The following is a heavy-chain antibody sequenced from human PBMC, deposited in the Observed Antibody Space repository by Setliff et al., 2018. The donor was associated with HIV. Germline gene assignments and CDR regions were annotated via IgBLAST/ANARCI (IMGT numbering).Heavy chain of an antibody. CDR2: IKSTTDGGTT. V-gene: IGHV3-15*01. CDR1: GLFFDDAW. D-gene: IGHD4-17*01. CDR3: SDYGPLGVF. Sequence: GSLRLSCVVSGLFFDDAWMNWVRQAPGKGLEWIGRIKSTTDGGTTDYATPVKGRFTISRDDSKNTLYLQMNSLKTEDTAFYYCSDYGPLGVFWGQGTSVTVSS. J-gene: IGHJ4*02.